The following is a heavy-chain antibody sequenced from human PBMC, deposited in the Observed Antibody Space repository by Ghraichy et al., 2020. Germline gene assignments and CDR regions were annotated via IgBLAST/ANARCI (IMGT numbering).Heavy chain of an antibody. CDR3: ARGLTVTYYDILTGYADYYYYGMDV. Sequence: SETLSLTCTVSGGSISSYYWSWIRQPAGKGLEWIGRIYTSGSTNYNPSLKSRVTMSVDTSKNQFSLKLSSVTAADTAVYYCARGLTVTYYDILTGYADYYYYGMDVWGQGTTVTVSS. V-gene: IGHV4-4*07. CDR2: IYTSGST. CDR1: GGSISSYY. J-gene: IGHJ6*02. D-gene: IGHD3-9*01.